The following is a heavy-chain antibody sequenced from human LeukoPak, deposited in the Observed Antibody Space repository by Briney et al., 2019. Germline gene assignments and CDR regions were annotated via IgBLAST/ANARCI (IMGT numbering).Heavy chain of an antibody. Sequence: GGSLRLSCAASGFTFSSYAMSWVRQAPGKGLEWVSAISGSGGSTYYADSMKGRFTISRDNSKNTLYLQMNSLRAEDTAVYYCAKDLYGPPVSVPHSWGQGTLVTVSS. CDR3: AKDLYGPPVSVPHS. CDR1: GFTFSSYA. J-gene: IGHJ4*02. V-gene: IGHV3-23*01. CDR2: ISGSGGST. D-gene: IGHD2/OR15-2a*01.